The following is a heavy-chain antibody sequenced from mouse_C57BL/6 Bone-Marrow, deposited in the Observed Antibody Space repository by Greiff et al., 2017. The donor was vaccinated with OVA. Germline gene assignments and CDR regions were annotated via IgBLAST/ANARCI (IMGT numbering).Heavy chain of an antibody. D-gene: IGHD4-1*01. CDR2: ISNGGGST. V-gene: IGHV5-12*01. Sequence: DVKLVESGGGLVQPGGSLKLSCAASGFTFSDYYMYWVRQTPEKRLEWVAYISNGGGSTYYPDTVKGRFTISRDNAKNTLYLQISRLKSEDTAMYYCARHTGTDYYAMDYWGQGTSVTVSS. CDR3: ARHTGTDYYAMDY. J-gene: IGHJ4*01. CDR1: GFTFSDYY.